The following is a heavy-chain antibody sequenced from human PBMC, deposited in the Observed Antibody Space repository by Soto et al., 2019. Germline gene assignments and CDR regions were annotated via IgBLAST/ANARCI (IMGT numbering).Heavy chain of an antibody. V-gene: IGHV1-8*01. D-gene: IGHD3-3*01. CDR1: GYTFTSYD. CDR3: ARDRYDFWSGYYTWLGFGDEYYYYGMDV. Sequence: GASVKVSCKASGYTFTSYDINWVRQATGQGLEWMGWMNPNSGNTGYAQKFQGRVTMTRNTSISTAYMELSSLRSEDTAVYYCARDRYDFWSGYYTWLGFGDEYYYYGMDVWGQGTTVTVSS. CDR2: MNPNSGNT. J-gene: IGHJ6*02.